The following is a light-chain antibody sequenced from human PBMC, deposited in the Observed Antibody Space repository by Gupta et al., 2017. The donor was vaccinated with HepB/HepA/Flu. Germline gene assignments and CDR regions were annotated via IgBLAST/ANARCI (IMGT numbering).Light chain of an antibody. CDR1: QRISSN. Sequence: EIVMPQSPATLYVSPGERDVLSCRASQRISSNLVWYQQKPGQAPRLLIYDASSRASGIPARFSGSGSGTEFTLTISSLQAEDFAFFYCQQYNDWPRTFGQGTKVEVK. J-gene: IGKJ1*01. CDR2: DAS. CDR3: QQYNDWPRT. V-gene: IGKV3-15*01.